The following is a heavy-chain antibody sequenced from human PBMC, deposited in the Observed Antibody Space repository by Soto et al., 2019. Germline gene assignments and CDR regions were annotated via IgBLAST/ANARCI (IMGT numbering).Heavy chain of an antibody. CDR2: RYDVDGT. J-gene: IGHJ3*02. V-gene: IGHV3-53*01. Sequence: DVQLVESGGGVIQPVGSLRISCAAFGLTVSGKKYLAWVRQAPVKGLEWLSGRYDVDGTYYADSVKGRFTVSRDSNKSVFYLQVNSLGADDTAVYFYASWRLHEHAYDSWGLGTTVTVSS. CDR1: GLTVSGKKY. CDR3: ASWRLHEHAYDS. D-gene: IGHD2-21*02.